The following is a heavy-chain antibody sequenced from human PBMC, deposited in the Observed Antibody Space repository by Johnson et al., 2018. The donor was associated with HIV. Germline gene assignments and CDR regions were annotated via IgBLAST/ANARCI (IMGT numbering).Heavy chain of an antibody. V-gene: IGHV3-74*03. CDR2: INSDGSST. Sequence: VQLVESGGDLVQPGGSLRLSCVGSGFTFSTNWMHWVRQAPGKGPVWVSRINSDGSSTSYADSVKGRFTISRDNAKNTLYLQMNSLRAEDMAVYYCAGGSWYSYGPQDAFDIWGQGTMVTVSS. J-gene: IGHJ3*02. D-gene: IGHD5-18*01. CDR3: AGGSWYSYGPQDAFDI. CDR1: GFTFSTNW.